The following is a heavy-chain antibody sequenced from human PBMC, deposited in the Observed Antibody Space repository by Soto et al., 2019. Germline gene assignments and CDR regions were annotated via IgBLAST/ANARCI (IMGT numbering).Heavy chain of an antibody. Sequence: PSETLSLTCTVSGGSINSGGYYWSWIRQHPGTGLEWIGHISYSGSTYYNTSLKSRVTISVDTSRNQFSLIVNSLRAEDTAVYYCAVAVAGPTAIGYWGQGTLVTVSS. CDR2: ISYSGST. J-gene: IGHJ4*02. CDR3: AVAVAGPTAIGY. V-gene: IGHV4-31*03. CDR1: GGSINSGGYY. D-gene: IGHD6-19*01.